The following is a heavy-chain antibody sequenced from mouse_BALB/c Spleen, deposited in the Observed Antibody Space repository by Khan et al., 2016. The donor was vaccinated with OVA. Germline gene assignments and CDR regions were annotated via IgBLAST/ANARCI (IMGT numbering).Heavy chain of an antibody. CDR2: ISTYSGNT. CDR3: TRPAYDGYNDY. J-gene: IGHJ2*01. D-gene: IGHD2-3*01. Sequence: QVQLQQSGPELVRPGVSVKISCKGSGYTFTDYALHWVKQSHAESLEWIGLISTYSGNTNYKQKFRGKATVTVDKSSSTAYMELARLTSEDSAIYYCTRPAYDGYNDYWGQGTTLTVSS. V-gene: IGHV1S137*01. CDR1: GYTFTDYA.